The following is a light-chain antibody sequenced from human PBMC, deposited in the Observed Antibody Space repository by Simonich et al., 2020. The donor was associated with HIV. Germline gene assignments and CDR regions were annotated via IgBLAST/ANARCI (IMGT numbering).Light chain of an antibody. Sequence: EIVLTQSPGTLSLSPXERATLSCRASQSVSSSYLAWYQQKPGLAPRLLIYDASSRATGIPDRFSGSGSGTDFTLTISSLEPEDFAVYYCQQRSNWPLTFGGGTKVEIK. CDR3: QQRSNWPLT. CDR1: QSVSSSY. CDR2: DAS. V-gene: IGKV3D-20*02. J-gene: IGKJ4*01.